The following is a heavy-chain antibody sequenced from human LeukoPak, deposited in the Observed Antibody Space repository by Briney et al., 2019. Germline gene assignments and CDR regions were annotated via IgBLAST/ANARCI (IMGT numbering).Heavy chain of an antibody. Sequence: SETLSLTCSVYGGSFICYYGGWIRQPPGRGLEWIGEINHSGSTNYIPSLKSRVTISVDTSKNQFSLKLSSVTAADTAVYYCARGVPVERDGEYYFDYWGQGTLVTVSS. J-gene: IGHJ4*02. V-gene: IGHV4-34*01. CDR2: INHSGST. CDR1: GGSFICYY. CDR3: ARGVPVERDGEYYFDY. D-gene: IGHD5-24*01.